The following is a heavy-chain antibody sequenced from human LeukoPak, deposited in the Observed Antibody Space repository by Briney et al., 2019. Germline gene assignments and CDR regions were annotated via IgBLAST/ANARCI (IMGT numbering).Heavy chain of an antibody. CDR1: GGSFSGYY. V-gene: IGHV4-34*01. CDR2: INHSGNT. J-gene: IGHJ4*02. CDR3: ARGIYGDYYFDH. D-gene: IGHD4-17*01. Sequence: SETLSLTCAVYGGSFSGYYWSWIRQPPGKGLEWIGEINHSGNTNYNPSLKSRVTIAVDTPKNQFSLKLRSVTAADTAMYYCARGIYGDYYFDHWGQGTLVTVSS.